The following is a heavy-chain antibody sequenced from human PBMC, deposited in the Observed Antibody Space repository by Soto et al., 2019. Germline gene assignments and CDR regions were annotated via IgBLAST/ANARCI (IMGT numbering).Heavy chain of an antibody. CDR1: GYTFTSSG. CDR2: ISAYNGNT. D-gene: IGHD3-10*01. V-gene: IGHV1-18*01. Sequence: ASVKVSCKASGYTFTSSGISWVRQAPGQGLEWMGWISAYNGNTNYAQKLQGRVTMTTDTSTSTAYMELRSLRSDDTAVYYCARSGSRGHLRGWFDPWGHGSLGTVSS. CDR3: ARSGSRGHLRGWFDP. J-gene: IGHJ5*02.